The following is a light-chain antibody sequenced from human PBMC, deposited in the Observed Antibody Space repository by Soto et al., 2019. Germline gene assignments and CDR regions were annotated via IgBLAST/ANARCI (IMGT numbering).Light chain of an antibody. CDR2: SAS. CDR1: QSLHSNF. CDR3: LQSGSSPLT. J-gene: IGKJ3*01. V-gene: IGKV3-20*01. Sequence: EIVLTQFPATLSLSPGERATLSCRASQSLHSNFLVWYQQKPGQAPRLLISSASRRATGIPDRFSGSGSGTDFTLTISRLDPEDFAVYDCLQSGSSPLTFGPGTKV.